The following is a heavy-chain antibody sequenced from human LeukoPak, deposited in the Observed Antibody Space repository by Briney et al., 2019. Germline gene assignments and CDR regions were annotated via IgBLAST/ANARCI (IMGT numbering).Heavy chain of an antibody. V-gene: IGHV4-39*01. Sequence: PSETLSLTCTVSGGSISTNAYYWAWIRQPPGKGLEWIGSVFYSGNTYSNPSLESRLTISVDTSKNHFSLKLSSVTAADTAVYYCARHSFPGTYTPHNWFDPWGQGTLVTVSS. CDR1: GGSISTNAYY. J-gene: IGHJ5*02. CDR3: ARHSFPGTYTPHNWFDP. D-gene: IGHD3-10*01. CDR2: VFYSGNT.